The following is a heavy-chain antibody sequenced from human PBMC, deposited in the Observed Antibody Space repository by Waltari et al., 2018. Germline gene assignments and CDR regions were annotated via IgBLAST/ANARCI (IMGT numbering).Heavy chain of an antibody. Sequence: QLQRQESDPGLVEPSQTMSHPCTALGGSISSGDYSWSWIRPPPGKGLEWVGYIYYSGSTYYNPSLKSGVTISVDTSKNQFSLKLSSVTAADTAVYYCARVSGLAAEDAFDIWGQGTMVTVSS. CDR1: GGSISSGDYS. D-gene: IGHD6-13*01. V-gene: IGHV4-30-4*08. CDR3: ARVSGLAAEDAFDI. J-gene: IGHJ3*02. CDR2: IYYSGST.